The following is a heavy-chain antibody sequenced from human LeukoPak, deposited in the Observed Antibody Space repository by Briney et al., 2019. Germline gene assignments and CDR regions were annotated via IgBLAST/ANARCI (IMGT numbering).Heavy chain of an antibody. Sequence: GGSLRLSCAASGFTFSSYGMHWVRQAPGKGLEWVAVIWYDGSNKYYADSGKGRCTISGDSSKNALYLAMNSLRAEDTAVYYCARDRGVSSGYYGGYYYGMDVWGPGTTVTVSS. D-gene: IGHD3-22*01. CDR3: ARDRGVSSGYYGGYYYGMDV. V-gene: IGHV3-33*01. J-gene: IGHJ6*02. CDR2: IWYDGSNK. CDR1: GFTFSSYG.